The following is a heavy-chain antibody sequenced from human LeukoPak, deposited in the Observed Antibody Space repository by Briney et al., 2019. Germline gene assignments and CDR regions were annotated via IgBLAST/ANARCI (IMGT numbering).Heavy chain of an antibody. J-gene: IGHJ4*02. CDR2: IFYSGDT. Sequence: PSETLSLTCTVSRGSVSSYYWSWIRQPPGKGLEWIGYIFYSGDTNYNPSLKSRVTISVDTSQNQFSLRLSSVTAADTAVYYCARAGGSGSPGYFDYWGQGTLVTVSS. CDR1: RGSVSSYY. V-gene: IGHV4-59*02. D-gene: IGHD3-10*01. CDR3: ARAGGSGSPGYFDY.